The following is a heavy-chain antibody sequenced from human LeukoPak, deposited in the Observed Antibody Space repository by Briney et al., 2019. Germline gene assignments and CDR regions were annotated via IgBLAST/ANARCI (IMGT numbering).Heavy chain of an antibody. D-gene: IGHD4-17*01. CDR1: GFIFRDYV. Sequence: PGGSLRFSCTASGFIFRDYVMSWVRQAPGKGPEWVAAIWRTGDWTHYVDSVKGRFTISRDNSKNTLYLQMNRLRVADTAIYYCAKDRHDYGDYAFDSWGQGTLVTVSS. CDR2: IWRTGDWT. CDR3: AKDRHDYGDYAFDS. J-gene: IGHJ4*02. V-gene: IGHV3-23*05.